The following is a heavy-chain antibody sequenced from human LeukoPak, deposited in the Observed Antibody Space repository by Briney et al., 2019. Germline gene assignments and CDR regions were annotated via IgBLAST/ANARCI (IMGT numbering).Heavy chain of an antibody. D-gene: IGHD3-22*01. CDR2: INPISGGT. V-gene: IGHV1-2*02. CDR3: ARASYYYDSSGYPGYYFDY. Sequence: ASVKVSCKASGYTFTDYYMHWVRQASGQGLEWMGWINPISGGTNYAQKFQGRVTMTRDTSISTAYMELSRLRSDDTAVYYCARASYYYDSSGYPGYYFDYWGQGTLVTVSS. J-gene: IGHJ4*02. CDR1: GYTFTDYY.